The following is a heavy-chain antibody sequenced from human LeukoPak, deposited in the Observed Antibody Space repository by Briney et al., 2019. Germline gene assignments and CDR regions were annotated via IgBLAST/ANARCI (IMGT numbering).Heavy chain of an antibody. Sequence: PGVSLRLSCAASGFTFSSYGMHCVRQAPGKGLEGVAVIWYDGSNKYYADSVKGRFTISRDNSKNTLYLQMNSLRAEDTAVYYCERESVRYFDSRNWFDPWGQGTLVTVSS. V-gene: IGHV3-33*01. CDR3: ERESVRYFDSRNWFDP. J-gene: IGHJ5*02. CDR1: GFTFSSYG. D-gene: IGHD3-9*01. CDR2: IWYDGSNK.